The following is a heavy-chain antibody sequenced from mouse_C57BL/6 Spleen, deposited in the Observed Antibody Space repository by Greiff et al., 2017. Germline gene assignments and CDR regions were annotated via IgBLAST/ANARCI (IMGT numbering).Heavy chain of an antibody. CDR2: IYPGDGDT. D-gene: IGHD1-1*01. J-gene: IGHJ4*01. V-gene: IGHV1-82*01. Sequence: VQLQQSGPELVKPGASVKISCKASGYAISSSWMNWVKQRPGKGLEWIGRIYPGDGDTKYNGKFQGKATLTADKSSSTAYMQHSSLTSEDSAVYFCASYGSSYPDYAIDYWGQGTSVTVSS. CDR1: GYAISSSW. CDR3: ASYGSSYPDYAIDY.